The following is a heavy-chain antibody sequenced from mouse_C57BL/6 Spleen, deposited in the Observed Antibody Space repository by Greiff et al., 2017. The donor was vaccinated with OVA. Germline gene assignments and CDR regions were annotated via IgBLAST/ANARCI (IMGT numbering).Heavy chain of an antibody. CDR1: GYTFTDYY. V-gene: IGHV1-26*01. CDR2: INPNNGGT. J-gene: IGHJ2*01. CDR3: ARVVMVNLDY. D-gene: IGHD2-2*01. Sequence: EVQLQQSGPELVKPGASVKISCKASGYTFTDYYMNWVKQSHGKSLEWIGDINPNNGGTSYNQKFKGKATLTVDKSSSTAYMELRSLTSEDSAVYYCARVVMVNLDYWGQGTTLTVSS.